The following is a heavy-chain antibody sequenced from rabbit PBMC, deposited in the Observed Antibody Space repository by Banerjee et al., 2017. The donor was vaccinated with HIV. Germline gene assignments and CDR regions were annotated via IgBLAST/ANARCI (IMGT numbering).Heavy chain of an antibody. J-gene: IGHJ6*01. D-gene: IGHD8-1*01. CDR2: IYAGDGST. CDR1: GLDGSTGYW. CDR3: ARAYNDGGSDSL. Sequence: QEQLEESGGGLVKPGASLTLTCTASGLDGSTGYWMSWVRQAPGKGPEWIACIYAGDGSTYYASWAKGRFTISKTSSTTVTLQMTSLTAADTATYFCARAYNDGGSDSLWGPGTLVTVS. V-gene: IGHV1S45*01.